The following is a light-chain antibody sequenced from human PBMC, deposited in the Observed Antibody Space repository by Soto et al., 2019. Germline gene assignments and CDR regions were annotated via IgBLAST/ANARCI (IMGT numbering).Light chain of an antibody. CDR2: GAS. J-gene: IGKJ1*01. CDR3: QQYNNWWT. CDR1: QSVSSN. V-gene: IGKV3-15*01. Sequence: EIVMTQSPATLSVSPGERATLSCRASQSVSSNLAWYQQKPGQAPRLLIYGASTRATGIPARFSGSGSGTEFTLNINSLQSEDFALYYYQQYNNWWTFGQGTKVEIK.